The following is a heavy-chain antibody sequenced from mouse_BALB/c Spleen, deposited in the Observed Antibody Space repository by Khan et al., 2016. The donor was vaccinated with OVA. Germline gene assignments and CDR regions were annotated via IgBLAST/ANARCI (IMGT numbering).Heavy chain of an antibody. J-gene: IGHJ1*01. CDR3: ARNYDNYVEYFDG. V-gene: IGHV2-9*02. CDR2: IWAGGST. D-gene: IGHD2-1*01. Sequence: QVQLKQSGPGLVAPSQSLSITCTVSGLSLTSYGVHLVRQPPGNGLEWLGVIWAGGSTNYNSALMSRLSISYDNFMSQVFSKMNSLQTDDTAMYYCARNYDNYVEYFDGWGAGTTVTVSS. CDR1: GLSLTSYG.